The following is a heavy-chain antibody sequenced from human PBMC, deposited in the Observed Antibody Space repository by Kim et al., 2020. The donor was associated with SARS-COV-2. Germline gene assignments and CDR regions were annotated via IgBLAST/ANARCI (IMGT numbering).Heavy chain of an antibody. J-gene: IGHJ5*02. CDR1: GYTFTSYG. D-gene: IGHD2-2*01. Sequence: ASVKVSCKASGYTFTSYGISWVRQAPGQGLEWMGWISAYNGNKNYAQKLQGRVTMTTDTSTSTAYMELRSLRSDDTAVYYCARDPYCGSTSCYFGWFDPWGQGTLVTVSS. CDR3: ARDPYCGSTSCYFGWFDP. CDR2: ISAYNGNK. V-gene: IGHV1-18*04.